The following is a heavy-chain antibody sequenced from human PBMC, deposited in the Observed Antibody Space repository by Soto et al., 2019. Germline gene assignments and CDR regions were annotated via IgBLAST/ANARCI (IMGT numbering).Heavy chain of an antibody. CDR1: GYTFTGYY. D-gene: IGHD6-13*01. V-gene: IGHV1-18*04. J-gene: IGHJ6*03. Sequence: ASVKVSCKASGYTFTGYYMHWVRQAPGQGLEWMGWISAYNGNTNYAQKLQGRVTMTTDTSTSTAYMELRSLRSDDTAVYYCARKYSSSRWYYYYYMDVWGKGTTVTVSS. CDR2: ISAYNGNT. CDR3: ARKYSSSRWYYYYYMDV.